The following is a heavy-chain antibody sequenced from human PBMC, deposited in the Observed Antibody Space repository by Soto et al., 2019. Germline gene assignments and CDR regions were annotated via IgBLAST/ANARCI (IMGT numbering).Heavy chain of an antibody. V-gene: IGHV4-31*03. D-gene: IGHD2-15*01. J-gene: IGHJ6*03. CDR3: ARDRKVVAATSYYYNYYMDV. CDR1: GGSISSGGYY. Sequence: SETLSLTCTVSGGSISSGGYYWSWIRQHPGKGLEWIGYIYYSGSTYYNPSLKSRVTISVDTSKNQFSLKLSSVTAADTAVYYCARDRKVVAATSYYYNYYMDVWGKGTTVTVSS. CDR2: IYYSGST.